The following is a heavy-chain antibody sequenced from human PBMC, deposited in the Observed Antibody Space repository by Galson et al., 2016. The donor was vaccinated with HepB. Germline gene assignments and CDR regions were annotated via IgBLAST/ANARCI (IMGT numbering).Heavy chain of an antibody. CDR3: ARDRISGSGSFGY. Sequence: LSLTCTVSGGSISSSRYFWGWTRQPPGKGLEWIGNLYYSGSTYYSPSLKGRVTISVDTSKNQFSLKLSSVTAADTAVYFCARDRISGSGSFGYWGQGTLVTVSS. CDR2: LYYSGST. D-gene: IGHD3-10*01. CDR1: GGSISSSRYF. J-gene: IGHJ4*02. V-gene: IGHV4-39*07.